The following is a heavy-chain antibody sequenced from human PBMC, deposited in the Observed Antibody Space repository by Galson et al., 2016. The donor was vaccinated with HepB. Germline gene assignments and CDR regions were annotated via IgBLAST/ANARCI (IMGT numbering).Heavy chain of an antibody. D-gene: IGHD5-12*01. CDR1: SVAISSGSYS. CDR3: ASGRFSGYDLGWFDP. J-gene: IGHJ5*02. Sequence: TLSLTCTVSSVAISSGSYSWSWIRQPAGKGLEWIGRVDTSGGTNYNPSLESRVTISLDASKNHFSLKLTSVTAADTAVYYCASGRFSGYDLGWFDPWGQGALVTVSS. CDR2: VDTSGGT. V-gene: IGHV4-61*02.